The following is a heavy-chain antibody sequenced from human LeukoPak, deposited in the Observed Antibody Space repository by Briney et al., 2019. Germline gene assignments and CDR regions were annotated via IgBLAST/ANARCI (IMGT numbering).Heavy chain of an antibody. Sequence: GGSLRLSCAASGFTFSSYAMSWVRQAPGKGLEWVSGISGSGGSTYYADSVKGRFTISRDNSKNTLYLQMNSLRAEDTAVYYCANGREDYYGMDVWGQGTTVTVSS. CDR2: ISGSGGST. V-gene: IGHV3-23*01. CDR1: GFTFSSYA. D-gene: IGHD1-26*01. J-gene: IGHJ6*02. CDR3: ANGREDYYGMDV.